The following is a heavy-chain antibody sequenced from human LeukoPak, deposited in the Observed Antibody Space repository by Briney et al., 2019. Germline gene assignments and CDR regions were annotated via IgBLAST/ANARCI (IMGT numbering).Heavy chain of an antibody. CDR1: GFTFSTFG. J-gene: IGHJ5*01. CDR3: AKDRAFGDYFES. D-gene: IGHD2-21*02. Sequence: GGSLRLSCAASGFTFSTFGMHWIRQAPGKGLEWVAFIRYDGTNKQYLDSVKARFTISRDNSNNMLYLQMNNLRPEDTGVYYCAKDRAFGDYFESWGQGTLVTVSS. V-gene: IGHV3-30*02. CDR2: IRYDGTNK.